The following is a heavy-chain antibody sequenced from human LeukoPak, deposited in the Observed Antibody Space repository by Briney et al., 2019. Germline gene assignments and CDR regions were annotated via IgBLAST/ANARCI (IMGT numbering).Heavy chain of an antibody. CDR3: ARDRADGYNYGDYFDN. J-gene: IGHJ4*02. CDR2: ISSSSSYI. V-gene: IGHV3-21*01. CDR1: GFTFSSYN. D-gene: IGHD5-18*01. Sequence: GGSLRLSCAVSGFTFSSYNMNWVRQAPGKGLEWVSSISSSSSYIYYADSLKGRFTISRDNSKNTVYLQMDSLRAEDTAVYYCARDRADGYNYGDYFDNWGQGTLVTVSS.